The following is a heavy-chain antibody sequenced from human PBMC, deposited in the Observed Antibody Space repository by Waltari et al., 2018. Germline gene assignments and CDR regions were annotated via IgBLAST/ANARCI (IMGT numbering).Heavy chain of an antibody. CDR1: GGSINSTAFY. Sequence: HLQLQESGPGLVKPSGTLSLTCSVSGGSINSTAFYWGWIRQPPGKGLEWIASANDGRTPSLNRSLRGRVTISVDTSRRQFSLKLTSVTAADTAVYYCATQSVLTSFGSAHPTWFDSWGQGTPVTVSS. J-gene: IGHJ5*01. V-gene: IGHV4-39*01. D-gene: IGHD3-9*01. CDR3: ATQSVLTSFGSAHPTWFDS. CDR2: ANDGRTP.